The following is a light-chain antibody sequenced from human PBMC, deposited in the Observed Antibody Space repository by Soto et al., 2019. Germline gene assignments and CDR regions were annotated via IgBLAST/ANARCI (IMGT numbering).Light chain of an antibody. V-gene: IGKV3-11*01. CDR3: QQRSIWPHT. CDR1: QSVSSY. CDR2: DAS. J-gene: IGKJ2*01. Sequence: EIVLTQSPATLSLSPGERATLSCRASQSVSSYLAWYQHKPGQAPRLLIYDASNRATGIPARFSGSGSGTDFTLTISSLEPEDFAVYYCQQRSIWPHTFGPGTKLEIK.